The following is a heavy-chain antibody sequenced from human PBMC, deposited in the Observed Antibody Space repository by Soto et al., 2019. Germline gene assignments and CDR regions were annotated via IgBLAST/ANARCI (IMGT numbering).Heavy chain of an antibody. CDR3: AKPYYYDSSGYLPGYDY. Sequence: EVQLVESGGGLVQPGGSLRLSCAASGFTFSSYAMSWVRQAPGKGLEWVSAISGSGGSTYYADSVKGRFTISRDNSKNTLYLQMDSLRAEDTAVYYFAKPYYYDSSGYLPGYDYWGQGTLVTVSS. CDR2: ISGSGGST. J-gene: IGHJ4*02. V-gene: IGHV3-23*04. D-gene: IGHD3-22*01. CDR1: GFTFSSYA.